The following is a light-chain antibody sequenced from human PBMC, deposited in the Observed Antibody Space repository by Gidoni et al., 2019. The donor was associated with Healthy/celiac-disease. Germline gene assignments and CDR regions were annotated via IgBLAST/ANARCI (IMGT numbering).Light chain of an antibody. J-gene: IGKJ1*01. V-gene: IGKV1-27*01. CDR2: AAS. Sequence: DIQMTPSPSSLSASVGDRVTITCRASQGISNYLAWYQQKPGKVPKLLIYAASTLQSGVPPRCSGSGSGTDFTLTISSLQPEDVATYYCQKYNSAPPWTFGQGTKVEIK. CDR1: QGISNY. CDR3: QKYNSAPPWT.